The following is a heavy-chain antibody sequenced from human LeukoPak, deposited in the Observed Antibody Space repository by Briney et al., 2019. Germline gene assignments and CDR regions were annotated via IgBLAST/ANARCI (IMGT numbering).Heavy chain of an antibody. D-gene: IGHD5-12*01. CDR3: ARDGYSGNDGL. J-gene: IGHJ4*02. CDR2: IYHSGST. V-gene: IGHV4-59*01. Sequence: PSETLSLTCTVSGGSISSYYWSWIRQPAGKVLEWIGYIYHSGSTNYNPSLKSRVTISVDTSKNQFSLKLSSVTAADTAVYYCARDGYSGNDGLWGQGTLVTVSS. CDR1: GGSISSYY.